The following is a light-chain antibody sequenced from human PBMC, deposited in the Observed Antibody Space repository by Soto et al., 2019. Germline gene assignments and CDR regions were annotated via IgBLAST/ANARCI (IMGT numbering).Light chain of an antibody. J-gene: IGLJ2*01. CDR2: ANT. V-gene: IGLV1-40*01. Sequence: QSALTQPPSVSGAPGQRVTISCTGSRSNIGAGYDVHWYQHLPGRAPKLLIYANTNRPSGVPDRFSGSNSGTSASLAITGLQADDEADYYCQSYDTSLSGVLFGGGTKVTVL. CDR1: RSNIGAGYD. CDR3: QSYDTSLSGVL.